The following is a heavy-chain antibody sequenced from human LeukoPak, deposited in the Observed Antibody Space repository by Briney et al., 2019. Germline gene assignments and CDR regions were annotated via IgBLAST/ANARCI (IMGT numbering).Heavy chain of an antibody. CDR2: IRTKANNYAP. J-gene: IGHJ5*02. CDR1: GLTFSGSD. Sequence: GGSLRLSCAASGLTFSGSDMHWVRQASGKGLEWVGRIRTKANNYAPAFAASVKGRFTISRDESTNTVYLQMNSLKTEDTAVYYCTPYMTATGICGGWYDPWGQGTLVTVSS. CDR3: TPYMTATGICGGWYDP. D-gene: IGHD2-21*02. V-gene: IGHV3-73*01.